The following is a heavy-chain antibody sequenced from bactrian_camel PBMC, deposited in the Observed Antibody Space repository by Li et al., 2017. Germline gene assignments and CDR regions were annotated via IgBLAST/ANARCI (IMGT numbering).Heavy chain of an antibody. Sequence: HVQLVESGGGSVQSGGSLRLSCVASGYTYNGYCKGWFRQVRGKGREAIAQLDVVGQTTYDDSVRGRFTISEDNAKTTVYLQMNNLTPEDTAIYYCAAGGHTIATVLQFMRARPVYYHWAQGTQVTVS. V-gene: IGHV3-3*01. CDR2: LDVVGQT. D-gene: IGHD4*01. CDR3: AAGGHTIATVLQFMRARPVYYH. J-gene: IGHJ4*01. CDR1: GYTYNGYC.